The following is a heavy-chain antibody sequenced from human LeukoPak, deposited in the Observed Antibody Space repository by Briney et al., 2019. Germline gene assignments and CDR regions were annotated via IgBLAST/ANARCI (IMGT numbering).Heavy chain of an antibody. J-gene: IGHJ1*01. CDR1: GYTFTRHY. CDR2: INPSSGGT. CDR3: AKIQDDSGYYYEYFQF. Sequence: ASVKVSCKASGYTFTRHYMNWVRQAPGQGLEWMGKINPSSGGTGYAQKFQGRVTMTRDTSTSAVYMELSGLRSEDTAVYYCAKIQDDSGYYYEYFQFWGQGTLITVS. V-gene: IGHV1-46*01. D-gene: IGHD3-3*01.